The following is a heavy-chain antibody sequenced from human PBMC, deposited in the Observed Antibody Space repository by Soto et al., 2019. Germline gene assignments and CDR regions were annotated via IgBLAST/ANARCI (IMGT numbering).Heavy chain of an antibody. D-gene: IGHD1-1*01. J-gene: IGHJ6*03. CDR3: ARGSWDDVSGHYYMDV. V-gene: IGHV6-1*01. Sequence: SQTLSLTCDISGDSDSSNSGAWNWIRQTPSRGLEWLGRTYYRSKWYSNYAISVKSRVTVNPDTFKNQFSLQLNSVTPEDTAVYYCARGSWDDVSGHYYMDVWGKGTTVTVS. CDR2: TYYRSKWYS. CDR1: GDSDSSNSGA.